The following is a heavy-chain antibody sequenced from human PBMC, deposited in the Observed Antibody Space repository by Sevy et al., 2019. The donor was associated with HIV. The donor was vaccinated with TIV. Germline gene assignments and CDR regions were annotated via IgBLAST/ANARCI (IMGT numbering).Heavy chain of an antibody. CDR1: GFTFSSYS. CDR2: ISSSSSYI. Sequence: GGSLRLSCAASGFTFSSYSMNWVRQAPGKGLEWVSSISSSSSYIYYADSVKGRFTISRDNAKNSLYLQMNSLRAEDTAVYYCARDTGYSSGRFDYWGQGTLVTVSS. CDR3: ARDTGYSSGRFDY. V-gene: IGHV3-21*01. D-gene: IGHD6-19*01. J-gene: IGHJ4*02.